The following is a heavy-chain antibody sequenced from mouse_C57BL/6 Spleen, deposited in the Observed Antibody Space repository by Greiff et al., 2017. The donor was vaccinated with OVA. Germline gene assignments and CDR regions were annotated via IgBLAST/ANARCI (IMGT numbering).Heavy chain of an antibody. J-gene: IGHJ2*01. CDR1: GYTFTEYT. CDR2: FYPGSGSI. V-gene: IGHV1-62-2*01. D-gene: IGHD2-1*01. CDR3: ERHEGRDGNFLYFDY. Sequence: QVHVKQSGAELVKPGASVKLSCTASGYTFTEYTIHWVKQRSGKGLEWIGWFYPGSGSIKYNEKFKDKATLTADKSYSTVYMELSRLTSEDSAVYFCERHEGRDGNFLYFDYWGQGTTLTVSS.